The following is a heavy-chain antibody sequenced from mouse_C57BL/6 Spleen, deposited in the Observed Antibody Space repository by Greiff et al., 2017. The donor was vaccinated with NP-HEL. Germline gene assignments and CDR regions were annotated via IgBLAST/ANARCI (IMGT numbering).Heavy chain of an antibody. CDR1: GFTFSDYG. D-gene: IGHD3-3*01. V-gene: IGHV5-17*01. CDR3: ARLGTRRFDY. CDR2: ISSGSSTI. J-gene: IGHJ2*01. Sequence: EVKVVESGGGLVKPGGSLKLSCAASGFTFSDYGMHWVRQAPEKGLEWVAYISSGSSTIYYAVTVKGRFTISRDNAKNTLFLQMTSLRSENTAMYYCARLGTRRFDYWGQGTTLTVSS.